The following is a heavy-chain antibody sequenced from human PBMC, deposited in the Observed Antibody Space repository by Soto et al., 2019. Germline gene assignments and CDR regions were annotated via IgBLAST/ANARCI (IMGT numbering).Heavy chain of an antibody. CDR2: INPNSGGT. V-gene: IGHV1-2*04. CDR3: ARKKTGTMGYYYGMDV. D-gene: IGHD1-7*01. CDR1: GYTFTGYY. J-gene: IGHJ6*02. Sequence: ASVKVSCKASGYTFTGYYMHWVRQAPGQGLEWMGWINPNSGGTNYAQKFQGWVTMTRDTSISTAYMELSRLRSDDTAVYYCARKKTGTMGYYYGMDVWGQGTTVTV.